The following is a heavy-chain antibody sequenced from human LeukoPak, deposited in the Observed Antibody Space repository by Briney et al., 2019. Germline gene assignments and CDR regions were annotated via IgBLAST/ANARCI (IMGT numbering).Heavy chain of an antibody. V-gene: IGHV1-69*05. Sequence: GASVKVSCKASGVTFSSYAIRWVRQAPGQGLEWIGGLRPVFGPLNSAQKFQGRVTLTKDDSTTTAYMELRSLRSEDTAVYYCATNPMTGYHLGDQFYFYTAVWGKGTTVTVS. CDR2: LRPVFGPL. J-gene: IGHJ6*03. CDR3: ATNPMTGYHLGDQFYFYTAV. D-gene: IGHD1-20*01. CDR1: GVTFSSYA.